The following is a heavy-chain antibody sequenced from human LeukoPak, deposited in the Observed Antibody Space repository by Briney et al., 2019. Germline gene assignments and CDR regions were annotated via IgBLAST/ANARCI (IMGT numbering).Heavy chain of an antibody. D-gene: IGHD6-13*01. J-gene: IGHJ6*02. CDR3: ARDLHSSSWWGGYYYGMDV. V-gene: IGHV1-8*01. CDR1: GYTFTSYD. CDR2: MNPNSGNT. Sequence: RASVKVSCKASGYTFTSYDINWVRQATGQGLEWMGWMNPNSGNTGYAQKFQGRVTMTRNTSISTAYMELSSLRSEDTAVYYCARDLHSSSWWGGYYYGMDVWGQGTTVTVSS.